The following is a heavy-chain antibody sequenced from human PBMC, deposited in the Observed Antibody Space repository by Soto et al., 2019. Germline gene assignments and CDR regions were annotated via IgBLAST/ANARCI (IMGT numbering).Heavy chain of an antibody. J-gene: IGHJ6*02. V-gene: IGHV2-26*01. CDR2: IFSNDEK. CDR1: GFSLSNDRMG. CDR3: ARSSAPDYSYYYRMDV. Sequence: SGPTLVNPMETLTLTCTVSGFSLSNDRMGVSWIRQPPGKALECLAHIFSNDEKSYSTSLESRLTISKDTSKSQVVLAMTDMDPLETATYYCARSSAPDYSYYYRMDVWGQGTTVTVSS.